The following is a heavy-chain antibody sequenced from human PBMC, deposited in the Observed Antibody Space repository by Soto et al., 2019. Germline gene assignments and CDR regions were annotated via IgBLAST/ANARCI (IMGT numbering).Heavy chain of an antibody. D-gene: IGHD2-21*02. J-gene: IGHJ4*02. V-gene: IGHV1-18*04. Sequence: QVQLVQSGGEVRKPGASVKVSCKASGYSFTNYGISWVRQAPGQGLEWLGWISTYNRNTNSARRLQGRLTMTTDTSTSTAYMELRSLTSDETAVYYCARAERDYCIGGDCFYFDYWGKGTLVTVAS. CDR3: ARAERDYCIGGDCFYFDY. CDR2: ISTYNRNT. CDR1: GYSFTNYG.